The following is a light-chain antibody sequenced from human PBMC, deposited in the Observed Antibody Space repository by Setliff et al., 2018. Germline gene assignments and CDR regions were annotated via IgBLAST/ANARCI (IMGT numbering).Light chain of an antibody. CDR3: FSYTSSGSYV. J-gene: IGLJ1*01. CDR2: DVR. CDR1: SSDIGTYDY. V-gene: IGLV2-14*03. Sequence: QSALTQAASVSGSPGQSVIISCTGSSSDIGTYDYVSWYQHHPGRAPKFLIYDVRYRPSGVSNRFSGSKSGNTASLTISGLQAEDAADYYCFSYTSSGSYVFGTGTKVTVL.